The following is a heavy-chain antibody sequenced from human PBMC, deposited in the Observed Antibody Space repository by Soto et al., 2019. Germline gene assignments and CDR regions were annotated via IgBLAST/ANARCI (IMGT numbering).Heavy chain of an antibody. CDR1: GGSITSTDYY. CDR2: IYYSGST. V-gene: IGHV4-30-4*01. CDR3: ASERSCGDRFFDY. J-gene: IGHJ4*02. Sequence: QVQLQESGPGLVKPSETLSLTCTVSGGSITSTDYYWSWIRQPPGKGLEWIGYIYYSGSTYYNPSLKSRVTISVDTSKNQFSLKLSSVTAADTAVYSCASERSCGDRFFDYWGQGTLVTVSS. D-gene: IGHD4-17*01.